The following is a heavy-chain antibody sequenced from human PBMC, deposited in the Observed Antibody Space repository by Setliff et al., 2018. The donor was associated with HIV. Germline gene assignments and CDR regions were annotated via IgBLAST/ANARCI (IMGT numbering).Heavy chain of an antibody. V-gene: IGHV3-23*01. D-gene: IGHD3-10*01. CDR1: GFTFSRYS. Sequence: GGSLRLSCAASGFTFSRYSMTWVRQAPGKGLEWVSEINTSGGNTYYADSVKGRFTISRDNSKSTLFLQMSSLRAEDTAIYYCARGSYGSFDYWGLGTLVTVSS. CDR3: ARGSYGSFDY. J-gene: IGHJ4*02. CDR2: INTSGGNT.